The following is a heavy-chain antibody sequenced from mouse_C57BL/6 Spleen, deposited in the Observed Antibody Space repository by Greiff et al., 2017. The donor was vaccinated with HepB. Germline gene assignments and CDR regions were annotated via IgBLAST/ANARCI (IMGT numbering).Heavy chain of an antibody. CDR2: ISYDGSN. J-gene: IGHJ3*01. V-gene: IGHV3-6*01. CDR1: GYSITSGYY. Sequence: EVQLVESGPGLVKPSQSLSLTCSVTGYSITSGYYWNWIRQFPGNKLEWMGYISYDGSNNYNPSLKNRISITRDTSKNQFFLKLNSVTTEDTATYYCARECLFAYWGQGTLVTVSA. CDR3: ARECLFAY. D-gene: IGHD6-1*01.